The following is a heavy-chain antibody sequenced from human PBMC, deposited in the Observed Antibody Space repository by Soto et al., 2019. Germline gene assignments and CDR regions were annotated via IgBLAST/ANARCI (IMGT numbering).Heavy chain of an antibody. CDR3: XXXHFSVVRATTWFDP. V-gene: IGHV4-31*01. CDR2: INYSGTT. J-gene: IGHJ5*02. CDR1: GASISSGGYF. D-gene: IGHD3-3*02. Sequence: QVQLQESGPGLVKPSQTLSLTCTVSGASISSGGYFWSWVRQHPGKGLEWIGYINYSGTTYYTPXXXXXXXXXXXXXXXXXXXXXXXXXXXXXXXXXXXXXHFSVVRATTWFDPWGQGTLVT.